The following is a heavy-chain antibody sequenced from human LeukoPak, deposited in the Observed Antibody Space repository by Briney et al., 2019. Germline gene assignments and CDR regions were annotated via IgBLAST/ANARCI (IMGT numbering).Heavy chain of an antibody. CDR1: GFTFSSYS. V-gene: IGHV3-21*01. D-gene: IGHD6-13*01. J-gene: IGHJ5*02. CDR3: ARDSGIAAAGPWFDP. Sequence: PGGSLRLSCAASGFTFSSYSMNWVRQAPGKGLEWVSSISSSSSYIYYADSVKGRFTISRDNAKNSLYPQMNSLRAEDTAVYYCARDSGIAAAGPWFDPWGQGTLVTVSS. CDR2: ISSSSSYI.